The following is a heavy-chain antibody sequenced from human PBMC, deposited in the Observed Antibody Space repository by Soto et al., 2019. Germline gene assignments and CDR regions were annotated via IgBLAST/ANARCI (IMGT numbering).Heavy chain of an antibody. CDR3: ARHFLTYYYDSSEPYDAFDI. D-gene: IGHD3-22*01. Sequence: GASVKVSCKASGYTFTSYYMHWVRQAPGQGLEWMGIINPSGGSTSYAQKFQGRVTMTRDTSTSTVYMELSSLRSEDTAVYYCARHFLTYYYDSSEPYDAFDIWGQGTMVTVPS. V-gene: IGHV1-46*01. J-gene: IGHJ3*02. CDR2: INPSGGST. CDR1: GYTFTSYY.